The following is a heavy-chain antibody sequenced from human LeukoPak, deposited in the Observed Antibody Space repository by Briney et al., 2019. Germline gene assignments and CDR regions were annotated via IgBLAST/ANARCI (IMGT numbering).Heavy chain of an antibody. CDR2: ISYSGGT. CDR3: AGHDSRGYYVAY. D-gene: IGHD3-22*01. V-gene: IGHV4-39*01. Sequence: SEALSLTCTVSGGSITSSSFFWDWIRQPPGRGLEWIGNISYSGGTNYNPSLQSRVTISVDTSKNQFSLKLSSVTAADTAVYFCAGHDSRGYYVAYWGQGALVTVSS. CDR1: GGSITSSSFF. J-gene: IGHJ4*02.